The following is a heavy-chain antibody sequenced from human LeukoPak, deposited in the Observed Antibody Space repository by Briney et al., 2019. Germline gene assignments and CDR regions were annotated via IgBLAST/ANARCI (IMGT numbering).Heavy chain of an antibody. J-gene: IGHJ4*02. CDR2: IYYSGST. V-gene: IGHV4-38-2*02. CDR1: GYSISSGYY. Sequence: SETLSLTCTVSGYSISSGYYWGWIRQPPGKGLEWIGSIYYSGSTNYNPSLKSRVTISVDTSKNQFSLKLNSVTAADTAVYYCARGGWTAFDYWGQGTLVTVSS. CDR3: ARGGWTAFDY. D-gene: IGHD6-19*01.